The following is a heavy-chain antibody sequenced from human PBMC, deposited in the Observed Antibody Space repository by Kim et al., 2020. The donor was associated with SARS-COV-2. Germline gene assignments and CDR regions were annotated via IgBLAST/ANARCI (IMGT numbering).Heavy chain of an antibody. V-gene: IGHV4-59*01. D-gene: IGHD3-10*01. Sequence: SETLSLTCTVSGGSISSYYWSWIRQPPGKGLEWIGYIYYSVSTNYNPSLKSRVTISVDTSKNQFSLKLSSVTAADTAVYYCARVGGGITIDRESLWDIWGQGTMVTVSS. J-gene: IGHJ3*02. CDR2: IYYSVST. CDR3: ARVGGGITIDRESLWDI. CDR1: GGSISSYY.